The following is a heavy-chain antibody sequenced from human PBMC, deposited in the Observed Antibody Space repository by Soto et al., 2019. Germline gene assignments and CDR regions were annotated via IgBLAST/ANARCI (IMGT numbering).Heavy chain of an antibody. V-gene: IGHV3-33*01. CDR2: IWYDGSNK. D-gene: IGHD6-13*01. CDR3: AREEYSSSWYNWFDP. CDR1: GFTFSSYG. Sequence: GSLRLSCAASGFTFSSYGMHWVRQAPGKGLEWVAVIWYDGSNKYYADSVKGRFTISRDNSKNTLYLQMNSLRAEDTAVYYCAREEYSSSWYNWFDPWGQGTLVSVSS. J-gene: IGHJ5*02.